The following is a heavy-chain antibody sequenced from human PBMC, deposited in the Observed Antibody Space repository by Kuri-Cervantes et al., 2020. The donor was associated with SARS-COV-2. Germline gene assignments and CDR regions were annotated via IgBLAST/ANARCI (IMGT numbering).Heavy chain of an antibody. V-gene: IGHV4-34*01. CDR1: GGSFSGYY. D-gene: IGHD3-3*01. J-gene: IGHJ6*03. CDR2: INHSGST. Sequence: SETLSLTCAVYGGSFSGYYWTWIRQPPGKGLEWTGEINHSGSTNYNPSLKSRVTISVDTSKNQISLKLSSVTAADTAVYYCAKRLWSGYSFRYYHYVDVWGKGTTVTVSS. CDR3: AKRLWSGYSFRYYHYVDV.